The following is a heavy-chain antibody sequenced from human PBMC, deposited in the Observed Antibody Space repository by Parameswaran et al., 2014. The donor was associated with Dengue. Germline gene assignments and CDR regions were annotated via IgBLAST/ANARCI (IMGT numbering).Heavy chain of an antibody. J-gene: IGHJ6*02. D-gene: IGHD6-6*01. V-gene: IGHV1-69*01. CDR3: AMGIAARQAYYYGMDV. Sequence: VRQMPGKGLEWMGGIIPIFGTANYAQKFQGRVTITADESTSTAYMELSSLRSEDTAVYYCAMGIAARQAYYYGMDVWGQGTTVTVSS. CDR2: IIPIFGTA.